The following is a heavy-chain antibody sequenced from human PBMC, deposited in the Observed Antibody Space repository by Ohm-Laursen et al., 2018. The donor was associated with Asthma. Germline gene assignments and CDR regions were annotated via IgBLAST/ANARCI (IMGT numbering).Heavy chain of an antibody. CDR2: ISYDGSNK. V-gene: IGHV3-30-3*01. CDR1: GFTFSSYA. Sequence: SLRLSCTASGFTFSSYAMHWVRQAPGKGLEWVAVISYDGSNKYYADSVKGRFTNSRDNSKNTLYLQMNSLRAEDTTLYYCAKDRGFNYGYGMDVWGQGTTVTVSS. CDR3: AKDRGFNYGYGMDV. D-gene: IGHD5-18*01. J-gene: IGHJ6*02.